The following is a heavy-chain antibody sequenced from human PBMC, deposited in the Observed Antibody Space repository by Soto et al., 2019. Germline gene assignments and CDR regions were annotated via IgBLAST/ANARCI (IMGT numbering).Heavy chain of an antibody. CDR2: IYVTGNT. Sequence: QVQLQESGPGLVKPSQTLSLTCNVSGGSMNHGDYYWSWVRQSPEKGLEWIGYIYVTGNTNYNPSFNSPVTISVARSSSHFSLRLTSVTAEDTALYFCARLYRSYIWAANYFDSWGQGSLVTVSS. V-gene: IGHV4-30-4*01. CDR3: ARLYRSYIWAANYFDS. J-gene: IGHJ4*02. CDR1: GGSMNHGDYY. D-gene: IGHD1-26*01.